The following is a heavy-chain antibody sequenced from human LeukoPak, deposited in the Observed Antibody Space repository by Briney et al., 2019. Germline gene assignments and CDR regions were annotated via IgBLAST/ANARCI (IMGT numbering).Heavy chain of an antibody. D-gene: IGHD3-10*01. V-gene: IGHV3-23*01. CDR1: GFTFSSYA. CDR2: ISNSGGSP. CDR3: AKRASGSGTSLYYFDY. Sequence: PGGSLRLSCAASGFTFSSYAMSWVRQAPGKGLEWVSVISNSGGSPFYADSVKGRFTISRDNSKNTLYLQMNRLRAEDTAVYYCAKRASGSGTSLYYFDYWGQGTLVTVSS. J-gene: IGHJ4*02.